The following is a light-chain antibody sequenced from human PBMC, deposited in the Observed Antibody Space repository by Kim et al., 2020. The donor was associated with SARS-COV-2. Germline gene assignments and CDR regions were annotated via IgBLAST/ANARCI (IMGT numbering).Light chain of an antibody. Sequence: DIQMTQSPSSLSASVTDRVTITCQASQDIRKYLNWYQQKPGKTPKLLIYDASILGAGVPSRFSGSGSGTNFPLIISSLQAEDTATYYCQQDENLYTFGQGTKLEI. J-gene: IGKJ2*01. CDR1: QDIRKY. V-gene: IGKV1-33*01. CDR3: QQDENLYT. CDR2: DAS.